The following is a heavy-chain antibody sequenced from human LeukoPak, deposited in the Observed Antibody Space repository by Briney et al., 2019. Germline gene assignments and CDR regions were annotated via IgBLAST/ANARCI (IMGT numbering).Heavy chain of an antibody. Sequence: ASVKVSCKASGYTFTGYYMHWVRQAPGQGLEWMGWINPNSGGTNYAQKFQGWVTMTRDTSISTAYMELSRLRSDDTAVYYCARGDSLGNNWFDPWGQGTLVTVSS. CDR1: GYTFTGYY. V-gene: IGHV1-2*04. CDR2: INPNSGGT. CDR3: ARGDSLGNNWFDP. D-gene: IGHD3-16*01. J-gene: IGHJ5*02.